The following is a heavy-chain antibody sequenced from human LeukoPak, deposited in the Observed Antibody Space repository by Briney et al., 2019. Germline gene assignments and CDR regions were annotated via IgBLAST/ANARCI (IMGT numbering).Heavy chain of an antibody. CDR2: ISGSGGST. CDR3: AKFGLAGSGRYHDAFDI. CDR1: GFTFSSYG. D-gene: IGHD3-10*01. V-gene: IGHV3-23*01. Sequence: GGSLRLSCAASGFTFSSYGMTWVRQAPGKGLEWVSAISGSGGSTYYADSVNGRSTISRDNSKNTLYLQMNSLRAEDTAVYYCAKFGLAGSGRYHDAFDIWGQGTMVTVSS. J-gene: IGHJ3*02.